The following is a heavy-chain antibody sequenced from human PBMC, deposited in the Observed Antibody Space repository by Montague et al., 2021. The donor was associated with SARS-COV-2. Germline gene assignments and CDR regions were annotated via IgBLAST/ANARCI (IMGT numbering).Heavy chain of an antibody. CDR3: AREFRIELWQTNWYFGL. J-gene: IGHJ2*01. D-gene: IGHD3-16*01. CDR2: FDHSGDT. V-gene: IGHV4-59*11. Sequence: SETLSLTCSVSGGSISGHYWSWIRQPPGKGLEWIGNFDHSGDTKYKPSLKSRATISVDTSKNQFALRLHSVTAADTAVYYCAREFRIELWQTNWYFGLWGRGTLVTVSS. CDR1: GGSISGHY.